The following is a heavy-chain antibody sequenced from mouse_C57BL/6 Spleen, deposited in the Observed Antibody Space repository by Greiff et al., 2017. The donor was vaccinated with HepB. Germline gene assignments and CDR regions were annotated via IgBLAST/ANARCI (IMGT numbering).Heavy chain of an antibody. V-gene: IGHV1-80*01. CDR3: ARGGGSSYFDY. CDR1: GYAFSSYW. J-gene: IGHJ2*01. D-gene: IGHD1-1*01. Sequence: VQLQESGAELVKPGASVKISCKASGYAFSSYWMNWVKQRPGKGLEWIGQIYPGDGDTNYNGKFKGKATLTADKSSSTAYMQLSSLTSEDSAVYFCARGGGSSYFDYWGQGTTLTVSS. CDR2: IYPGDGDT.